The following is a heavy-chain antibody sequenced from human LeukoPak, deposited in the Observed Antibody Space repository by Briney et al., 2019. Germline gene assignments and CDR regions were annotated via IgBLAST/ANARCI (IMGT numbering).Heavy chain of an antibody. CDR1: GGSIFSYY. CDR3: ARRAYFDSSGYSPTSGYFDL. V-gene: IGHV4-4*08. Sequence: SETLSLPCTVSGGSIFSYYWNWIRQSPGKGLEWLGYIYSNGITNYSPSLRSRGTISIATSKNQFSLRLASVTAADTAIYYCARRAYFDSSGYSPTSGYFDLWGRGTLVTVSS. D-gene: IGHD3-22*01. CDR2: IYSNGIT. J-gene: IGHJ2*01.